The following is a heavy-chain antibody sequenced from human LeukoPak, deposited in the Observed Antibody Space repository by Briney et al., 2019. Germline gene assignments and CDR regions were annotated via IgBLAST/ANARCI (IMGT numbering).Heavy chain of an antibody. J-gene: IGHJ4*02. CDR2: INPNSGGT. CDR1: GYTFTGYY. V-gene: IGHV1-2*02. Sequence: GASVKVSCKASGYTFTGYYMHWVRQAPGQGLEWMGWINPNSGGTNYAQKFQGRVTMTRDTSISTAYMELSRLRSDDTAVYYCARSTIVVVVAATYSYWGQGTLVTVSS. D-gene: IGHD2-15*01. CDR3: ARSTIVVVVAATYSY.